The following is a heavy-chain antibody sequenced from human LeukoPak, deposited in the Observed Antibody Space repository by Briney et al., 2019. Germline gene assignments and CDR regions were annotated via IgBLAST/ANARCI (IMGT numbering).Heavy chain of an antibody. J-gene: IGHJ4*02. CDR2: IASDGSST. Sequence: GGSLRLSCAASGFTFSSYWMNWVRQAPGKGLVWVSRIASDGSSTTYADSVKGRFTISRDNSKNTLYLQMNSLRAEDTAVYYCAKSVAGTGYAPTGFDYWGQGTLVTVSS. D-gene: IGHD6-19*01. CDR1: GFTFSSYW. CDR3: AKSVAGTGYAPTGFDY. V-gene: IGHV3-74*01.